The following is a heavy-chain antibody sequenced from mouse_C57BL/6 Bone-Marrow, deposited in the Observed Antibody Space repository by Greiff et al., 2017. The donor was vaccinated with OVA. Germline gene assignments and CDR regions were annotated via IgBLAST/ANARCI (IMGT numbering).Heavy chain of an antibody. Sequence: EVKLVESGEGLVKPGGSLKLSCAASGFTFSSYAMSWVRQTPEKRLEWVAYISSGGDYIYYADTVKGRFTISRDNARNTLYLQMRSLKSEDTAMYYCTRDEVPWFAYWGQGTLVTVSA. CDR1: GFTFSSYA. D-gene: IGHD2-14*01. V-gene: IGHV5-9-1*02. CDR3: TRDEVPWFAY. CDR2: ISSGGDYI. J-gene: IGHJ3*01.